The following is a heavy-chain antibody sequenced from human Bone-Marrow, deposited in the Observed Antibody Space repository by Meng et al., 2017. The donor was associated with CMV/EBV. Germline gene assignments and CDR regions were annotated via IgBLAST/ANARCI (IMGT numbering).Heavy chain of an antibody. CDR1: GYTFASYD. CDR3: ASTYCSTTSCYQGAGGY. Sequence: ASVKVSCKASGYTFASYDTNWVRLAPGRGLEWMGWLSPYTGDTGYAQKFQGRVTLTKNISISTAYMELSSLRSEDTAVYFCASTYCSTTSCYQGAGGYWGQGTLVTVSS. CDR2: LSPYTGDT. D-gene: IGHD2-2*01. V-gene: IGHV1-8*01. J-gene: IGHJ4*02.